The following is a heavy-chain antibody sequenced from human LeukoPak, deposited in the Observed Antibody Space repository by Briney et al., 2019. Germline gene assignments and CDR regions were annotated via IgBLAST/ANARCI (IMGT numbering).Heavy chain of an antibody. CDR1: GFIFSSYA. Sequence: GGSLRLSCAASGFIFSSYAMSWVRQAPGKGLGWVSAISGSGGSTNYADSVKGRFTISRDNSKNTLYLQMDSLRADDTAEYYCAKVLRSLYFDLWGRGTLVTVSS. V-gene: IGHV3-23*01. J-gene: IGHJ2*01. CDR2: ISGSGGST. CDR3: AKVLRSLYFDL.